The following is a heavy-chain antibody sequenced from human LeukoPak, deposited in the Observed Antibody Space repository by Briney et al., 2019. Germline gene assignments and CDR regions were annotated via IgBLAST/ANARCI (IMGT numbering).Heavy chain of an antibody. V-gene: IGHV1-46*01. D-gene: IGHD3-10*01. J-gene: IGHJ5*02. Sequence: ASVKVSCKASGYTFINNWMHWVRQAPGQGLEWVGLINPTGGRTLYAQKFQGRVTMTRDMSTSTDYMELSSLRSEDTAIYYCARDNSVGGIAWWFDPWGQGTLVTVSS. CDR1: GYTFINNW. CDR3: ARDNSVGGIAWWFDP. CDR2: INPTGGRT.